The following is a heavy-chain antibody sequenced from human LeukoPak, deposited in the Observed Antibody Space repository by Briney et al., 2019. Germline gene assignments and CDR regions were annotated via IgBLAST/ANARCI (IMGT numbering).Heavy chain of an antibody. V-gene: IGHV3-48*01. CDR3: ARDFMVRGVMAY. D-gene: IGHD3-10*01. CDR2: ISGSGSTI. Sequence: PGGSLRLSCAASGFTFSSYSMNWVRQAPGEGLEWVSYISGSGSTIYYADSVEGRFTISRDNAKNSLYLQMNSLRAEDTAVHYCARDFMVRGVMAYWGQGTLVTVSS. J-gene: IGHJ4*02. CDR1: GFTFSSYS.